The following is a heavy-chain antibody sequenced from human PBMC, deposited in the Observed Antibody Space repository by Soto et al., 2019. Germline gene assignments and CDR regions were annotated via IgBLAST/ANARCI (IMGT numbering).Heavy chain of an antibody. J-gene: IGHJ6*02. Sequence: QVQLVQSGAEVKKPGSSVKVSCKASGGTFSSYAISWVRQAPGQGLEWMGGIIPIFGTANYAQKFQGRVTITADKSTSTAYMELSSLRSEDTAVYYCARRRDGYNYQGDYYYGMDVWAKGPRSPSP. CDR3: ARRRDGYNYQGDYYYGMDV. CDR2: IIPIFGTA. V-gene: IGHV1-69*06. D-gene: IGHD5-12*01. CDR1: GGTFSSYA.